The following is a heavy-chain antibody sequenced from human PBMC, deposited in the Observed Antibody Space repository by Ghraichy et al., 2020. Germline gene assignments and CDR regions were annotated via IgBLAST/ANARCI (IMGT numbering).Heavy chain of an antibody. J-gene: IGHJ4*02. CDR2: IKQDGGEK. V-gene: IGHV3-7*04. CDR3: ARASGWVIDY. CDR1: GFTLSDYW. D-gene: IGHD2-21*01. Sequence: GGSLRLSCAASGFTLSDYWMNWVRQAPGKGPEWVAIIKQDGGEKHYVDSVKGRFTISRDNAKNSLHLQMNSLRVDDTAVYYCARASGWVIDYWGQGNLVTVSS.